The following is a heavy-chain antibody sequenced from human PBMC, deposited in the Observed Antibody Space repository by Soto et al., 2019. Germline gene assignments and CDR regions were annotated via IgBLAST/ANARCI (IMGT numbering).Heavy chain of an antibody. D-gene: IGHD3-22*01. CDR2: ISGSGGST. Sequence: GGSLRLSCAASGFTFSSYAMSWVRQAPGKGLEWVSAISGSGGSTYYADSVKGRFTISRDNSKNTLYLQMNSLRAEDTAVYYCAKDRLPFTMIVVVITTGSGTFDYWGQGTLVTVSS. CDR1: GFTFSSYA. CDR3: AKDRLPFTMIVVVITTGSGTFDY. V-gene: IGHV3-23*01. J-gene: IGHJ4*02.